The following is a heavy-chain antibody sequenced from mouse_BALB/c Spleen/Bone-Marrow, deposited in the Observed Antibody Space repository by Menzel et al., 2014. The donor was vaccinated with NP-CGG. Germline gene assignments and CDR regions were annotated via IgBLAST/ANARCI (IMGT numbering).Heavy chain of an antibody. CDR1: GYTFTSYY. CDR2: IIPSNVGA. J-gene: IGHJ3*01. V-gene: IGHV1S81*02. Sequence: QVQLQQPGVELLKPGASVKLSCKASGYTFTSYYMYWVKQRPGQGPEWIAQIIPSNVGADFNEKFKIKATLTVDKSSSTEYMQLSSLTSEDSAVYCCTTSRGYNRFAYWGQGTLVTGSA. D-gene: IGHD2-2*01. CDR3: TTSRGYNRFAY.